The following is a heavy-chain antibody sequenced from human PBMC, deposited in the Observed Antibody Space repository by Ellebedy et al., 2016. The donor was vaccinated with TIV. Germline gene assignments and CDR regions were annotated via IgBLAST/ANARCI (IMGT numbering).Heavy chain of an antibody. Sequence: ASVKVSCKASGYTFTGYYMHWVRQAPGQGLEWMGWINPYSGGTNYAQKFQGRVTMTRDMSTRAAYMELNSLRSDDTAVYYCAAFPYISTSSAYWGQGALVTVSS. J-gene: IGHJ4*02. CDR3: AAFPYISTSSAY. CDR2: INPYSGGT. CDR1: GYTFTGYY. V-gene: IGHV1-2*02. D-gene: IGHD2-2*01.